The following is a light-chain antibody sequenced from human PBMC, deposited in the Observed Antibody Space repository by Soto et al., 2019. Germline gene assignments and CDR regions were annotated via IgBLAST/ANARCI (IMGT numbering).Light chain of an antibody. J-gene: IGKJ5*01. CDR2: GAS. V-gene: IGKV3-15*01. Sequence: EIVMTQSPATLSVSPGERATLSCRASQCVSSNLAWYQQKPGQAPRLLMYGASTRAPGIPARFSGSGSGTEFTLTVSSLQSEDFAVYYCQQFNNWPPVTFGQGTRLEIK. CDR1: QCVSSN. CDR3: QQFNNWPPVT.